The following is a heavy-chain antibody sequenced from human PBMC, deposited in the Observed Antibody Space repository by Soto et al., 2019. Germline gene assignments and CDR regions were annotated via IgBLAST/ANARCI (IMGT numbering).Heavy chain of an antibody. D-gene: IGHD2-15*01. CDR1: GGTFSGYA. J-gene: IGHJ3*02. CDR2: IIPIFGTA. Sequence: CSVNVACKAAGGTFSGYAISWVRQAPGQGLEWMGGIIPIFGTANYAQKFQGRVTITADKSTSTAYMELSSLRSEDTAVYYCASVVVGDDAFDIWGQGTMVTVSS. V-gene: IGHV1-69*06. CDR3: ASVVVGDDAFDI.